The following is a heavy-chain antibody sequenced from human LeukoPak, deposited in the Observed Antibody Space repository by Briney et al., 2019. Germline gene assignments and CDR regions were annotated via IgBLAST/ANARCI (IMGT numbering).Heavy chain of an antibody. Sequence: GESLRISCKASGYIITSYWISWVRQLPGKGVEWMGRIDPSDSYTNYSPSFQGDGIITADKNISTAYRQWSSLKAADTAMDYCARTGTGTTPWFDPWGQGTLVTVSS. V-gene: IGHV5-10-1*01. CDR2: IDPSDSYT. CDR1: GYIITSYW. CDR3: ARTGTGTTPWFDP. D-gene: IGHD1-7*01. J-gene: IGHJ5*02.